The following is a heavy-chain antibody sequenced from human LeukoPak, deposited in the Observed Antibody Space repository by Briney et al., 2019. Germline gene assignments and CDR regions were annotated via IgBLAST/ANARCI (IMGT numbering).Heavy chain of an antibody. Sequence: SETLSLTCTVSGGSISSYYWSWIRQPPGKGLEWIGYIYYSGSTNYNPSLKSRVTISVDTSKNQFSLKLSSATAADTAVYYCARAYSSSANWFDPWGQGTLVTVSS. CDR3: ARAYSSSANWFDP. CDR1: GGSISSYY. V-gene: IGHV4-59*01. CDR2: IYYSGST. D-gene: IGHD6-6*01. J-gene: IGHJ5*02.